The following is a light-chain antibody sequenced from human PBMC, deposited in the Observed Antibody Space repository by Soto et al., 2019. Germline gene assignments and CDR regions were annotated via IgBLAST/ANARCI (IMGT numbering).Light chain of an antibody. CDR1: RTVRSD. Sequence: IMKTQSPAAMYVSPRERGTLSCRASRTVRSDFAWYQQKPGQAPRLLIYDAFNRATGVPARFRGSGSGTDFTLTISGLEPEDFSVYYCQQRDKWPITFGQGIRLEIK. V-gene: IGKV3-11*01. J-gene: IGKJ5*01. CDR3: QQRDKWPIT. CDR2: DAF.